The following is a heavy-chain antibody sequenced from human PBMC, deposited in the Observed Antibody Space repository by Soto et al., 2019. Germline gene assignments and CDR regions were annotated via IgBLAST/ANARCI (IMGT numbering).Heavy chain of an antibody. CDR3: ARSISP. J-gene: IGHJ5*02. D-gene: IGHD3-3*01. V-gene: IGHV4-31*03. CDR2: IYYSGST. Sequence: QVQLQESGPGLVKPSQTLSLTCTVSGGSISSGGYYWSWIRQHPGKGLEWIGYIYYSGSTYYNPFLKRRVTISLETSKNTFSLKLRSVPAADTAVYYCARSISPWGQGTLVTVSS. CDR1: GGSISSGGYY.